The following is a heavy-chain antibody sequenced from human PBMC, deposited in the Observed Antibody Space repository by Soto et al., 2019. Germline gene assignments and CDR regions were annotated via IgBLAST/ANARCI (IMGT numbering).Heavy chain of an antibody. CDR3: ARGPRDRSSNKYYYYYYMDV. V-gene: IGHV1-8*01. CDR1: GYTFTSYD. D-gene: IGHD6-13*01. Sequence: ASVKVSCKASGYTFTSYDINWVRQATGQGLEWMGWMNPKSGNTGYAQKFQGRVTMTRNTAIRTAYMGRSSLRSEDTAVYYCARGPRDRSSNKYYYYYYMDVWGKGTTVTVSS. J-gene: IGHJ6*03. CDR2: MNPKSGNT.